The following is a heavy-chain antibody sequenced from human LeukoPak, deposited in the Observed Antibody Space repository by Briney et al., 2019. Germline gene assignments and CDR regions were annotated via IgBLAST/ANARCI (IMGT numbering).Heavy chain of an antibody. CDR1: GCTFRSYS. J-gene: IGHJ5*02. Sequence: PGGSLRLSCAACGCTFRSYSMNWVRQAPGKGLEWVSSISSSSSYIYYADSVKGRFTISRDNAKHSLYLQMTSLRAEDTAVYYRARQSYFDLGRWFDPWGQGTLVTVSS. CDR3: ARQSYFDLGRWFDP. V-gene: IGHV3-21*01. CDR2: ISSSSSYI. D-gene: IGHD3-9*01.